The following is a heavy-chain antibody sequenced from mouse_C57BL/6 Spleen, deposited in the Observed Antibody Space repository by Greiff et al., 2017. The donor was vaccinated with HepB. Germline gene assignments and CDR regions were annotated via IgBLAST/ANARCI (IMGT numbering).Heavy chain of an antibody. J-gene: IGHJ3*01. V-gene: IGHV1-4*01. CDR3: ARGSDGYYLAWFAY. D-gene: IGHD2-3*01. CDR1: GYTFTSYT. CDR2: INPSSGYT. Sequence: VQLQQSGAELARPGASVKMSCKASGYTFTSYTMHWAKQRPGQGLEWIGYINPSSGYTKYNQKFKDKATLTADKSSSTAYMQLSSLTSEDSAVYYCARGSDGYYLAWFAYWGQGTLVTVS.